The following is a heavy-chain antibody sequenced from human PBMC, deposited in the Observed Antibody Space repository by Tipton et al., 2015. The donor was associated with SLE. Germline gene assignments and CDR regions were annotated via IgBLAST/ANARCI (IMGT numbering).Heavy chain of an antibody. CDR3: ARQRPGARGYFYYYMDV. CDR1: GFTFSSYW. J-gene: IGHJ6*03. CDR2: INYNGGST. Sequence: SLRLSCAASGFTFSSYWMHWVRQAPGKGLEWVANINYNGGSTSYVDSVRGRFTISRDNAKSSLFLQMNSLRAEDTALYYCARQRPGARGYFYYYMDVWGKGTTVTVSS. D-gene: IGHD3-22*01. V-gene: IGHV3-20*04.